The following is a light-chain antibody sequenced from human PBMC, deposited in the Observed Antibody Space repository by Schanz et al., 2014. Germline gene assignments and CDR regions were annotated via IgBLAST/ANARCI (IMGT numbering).Light chain of an antibody. Sequence: EFVLTQSPGTLSLSPGEKATLSCRASQRVTSYVAWYQHKNGQAPRLLIYDASARATGVPARFSGSGSGTDFTLTISSLQAEDVAVYYCQQYSSTPFAFGGGTRVEIK. CDR2: DAS. CDR3: QQYSSTPFA. CDR1: QRVTSY. J-gene: IGKJ4*01. V-gene: IGKV3-11*01.